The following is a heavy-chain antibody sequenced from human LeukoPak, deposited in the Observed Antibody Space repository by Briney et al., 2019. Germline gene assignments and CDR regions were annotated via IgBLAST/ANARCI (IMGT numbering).Heavy chain of an antibody. J-gene: IGHJ4*02. CDR3: AGGREYYFDY. CDR2: IYYSGST. Sequence: SETLSLTCTVSGGSLSSGDYYWSWIRQPPGKGLEWIGYIYYSGSTYYNPSLKSRVTISVDTSKNQFSLKLSSVTAADTAVYYCAGGREYYFDYWGQGTLVTVSS. D-gene: IGHD3-10*01. V-gene: IGHV4-30-4*01. CDR1: GGSLSSGDYY.